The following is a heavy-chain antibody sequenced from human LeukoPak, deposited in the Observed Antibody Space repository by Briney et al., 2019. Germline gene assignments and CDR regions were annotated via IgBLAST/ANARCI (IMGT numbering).Heavy chain of an antibody. Sequence: GGSLRLSCAASGFTFSSYGMHWVRQAPGKGLEWVANIKQDGSEKYYVDSVKGRFTISRDNAKNSLYLQMNSLRAEDTAVYYCAREGPFYYYDSSGGAGGAFDIWGQGTMVTVSS. CDR2: IKQDGSEK. CDR1: GFTFSSYG. D-gene: IGHD3-22*01. CDR3: AREGPFYYYDSSGGAGGAFDI. J-gene: IGHJ3*02. V-gene: IGHV3-7*01.